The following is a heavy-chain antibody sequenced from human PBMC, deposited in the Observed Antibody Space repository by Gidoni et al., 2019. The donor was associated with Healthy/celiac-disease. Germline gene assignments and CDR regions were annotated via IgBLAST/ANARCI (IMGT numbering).Heavy chain of an antibody. CDR1: GFTFRSYW. D-gene: IGHD5-18*01. V-gene: IGHV3-7*01. J-gene: IGHJ2*01. CDR3: ARDIGGVDTAMVRYWYFDL. CDR2: IKQDGSEK. Sequence: EVQLVESGGGLVQPGGSLRLSCAASGFTFRSYWLSWVRQAPGKGLEWVAKIKQDGSEKYYVDSVKGRFTISRDNAKNSLYLQMNSLRAEDTAVYYCARDIGGVDTAMVRYWYFDLWGRGTLVTVSS.